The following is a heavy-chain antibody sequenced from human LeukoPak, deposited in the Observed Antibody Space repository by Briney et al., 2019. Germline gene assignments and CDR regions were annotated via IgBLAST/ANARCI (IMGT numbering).Heavy chain of an antibody. D-gene: IGHD3-10*01. CDR1: GGSISSSNW. CDR2: IYHSGST. V-gene: IGHV4-4*02. CDR3: ARDLGVRGKIDY. J-gene: IGHJ4*02. Sequence: PSETLSLTCAVSGGSISSSNWWSWVRQLPGKGLEWIGEIYHSGSTNYNPSLKSRVTISVDKSKNQFSLKLSSVTAADTAVYYCARDLGVRGKIDYWGQGTLVTVSS.